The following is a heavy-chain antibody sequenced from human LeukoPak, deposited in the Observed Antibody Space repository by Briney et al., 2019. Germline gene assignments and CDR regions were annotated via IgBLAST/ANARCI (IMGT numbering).Heavy chain of an antibody. J-gene: IGHJ4*02. V-gene: IGHV4-59*01. CDR2: IYNSGST. CDR3: AGLVAAGIDY. Sequence: PSETLSLTCTVSGGSISSYYWSWIRQSPGKGLEWIGYIYNSGSTNYNPSLKSRVTISVDTSKNQFSLKLNSVTAADTAVYYCAGLVAAGIDYWGQGTLVTVSS. D-gene: IGHD2-15*01. CDR1: GGSISSYY.